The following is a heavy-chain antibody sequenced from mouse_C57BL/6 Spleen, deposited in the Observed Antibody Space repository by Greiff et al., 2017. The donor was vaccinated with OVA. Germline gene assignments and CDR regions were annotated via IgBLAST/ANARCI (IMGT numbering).Heavy chain of an antibody. CDR2: IYPGSGNT. J-gene: IGHJ4*01. D-gene: IGHD1-1*01. V-gene: IGHV1-76*01. CDR3: AREGITTDAMDY. Sequence: QVQLKQSGAELVRPGASVKLSCKASGYTFTDYYINWVKQRPGQGLEWIARIYPGSGNTYYNEKFKGKATLTAEKSSSTAYMQLSSLTSEDSAVYFCAREGITTDAMDYWGQGTSVTVSS. CDR1: GYTFTDYY.